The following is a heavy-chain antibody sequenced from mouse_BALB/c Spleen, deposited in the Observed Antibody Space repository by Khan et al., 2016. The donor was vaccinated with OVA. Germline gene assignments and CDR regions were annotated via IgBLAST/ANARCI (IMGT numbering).Heavy chain of an antibody. V-gene: IGHV1-7*01. CDR3: TRDRIDY. CDR1: GYTFTTYW. CDR2: INPTSGYT. Sequence: QVHVKQSGAELAKPGASVKMSCKASGYTFTTYWMHWVKQRPGQGLEWIGYINPTSGYTDYNEKFKDRATLSADKSSSTADMTLSSLTSEDSAVYYCTRDRIDYWGQGTTLTVSS. J-gene: IGHJ2*01.